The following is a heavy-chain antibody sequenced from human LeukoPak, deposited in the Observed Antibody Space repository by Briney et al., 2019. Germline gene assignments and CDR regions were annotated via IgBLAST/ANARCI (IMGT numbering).Heavy chain of an antibody. Sequence: GSLRLSCAASGFTFSSYAMTWVRQAPGKGLEWVSGISGSSGKTYYADSVKGRFTISRDNSKNTLYLQMNSLRAEDTAVYYCAKDRGRCSGGSCYHGMDVWGQGTTVTVSS. CDR1: GFTFSSYA. CDR3: AKDRGRCSGGSCYHGMDV. D-gene: IGHD2-15*01. CDR2: ISGSSGKT. V-gene: IGHV3-23*01. J-gene: IGHJ6*02.